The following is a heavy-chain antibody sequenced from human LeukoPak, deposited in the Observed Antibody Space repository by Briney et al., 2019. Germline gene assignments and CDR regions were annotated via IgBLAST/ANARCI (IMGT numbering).Heavy chain of an antibody. CDR1: GFTFSSYA. Sequence: PGRSLRLSCAASGFTFSSYAMHWVRQAPGKGLEWVAVISYDGSNKYYADSVKGRFTISRDNSKNTLYLQMNGLRAEDTAVYYCARGQHLDYLDYWGQGTLVTVSS. CDR2: ISYDGSNK. CDR3: ARGQHLDYLDY. D-gene: IGHD6-13*01. V-gene: IGHV3-30-3*01. J-gene: IGHJ4*02.